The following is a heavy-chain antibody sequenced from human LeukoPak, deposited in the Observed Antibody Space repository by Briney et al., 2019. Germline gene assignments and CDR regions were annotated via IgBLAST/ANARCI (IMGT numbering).Heavy chain of an antibody. CDR1: GFTFSSYE. CDR2: ISSSGHII. D-gene: IGHD4-17*01. Sequence: GGSLGLSCAAFGFTFSSYEMNWVRQAPGKGLEWVSYISSSGHIIYYADSVKGRFTISRDNAKNSLYLQMNSLRADDTAVYYCARVNYGDYLPSFDYWGQGTLVTVSS. V-gene: IGHV3-48*03. CDR3: ARVNYGDYLPSFDY. J-gene: IGHJ4*02.